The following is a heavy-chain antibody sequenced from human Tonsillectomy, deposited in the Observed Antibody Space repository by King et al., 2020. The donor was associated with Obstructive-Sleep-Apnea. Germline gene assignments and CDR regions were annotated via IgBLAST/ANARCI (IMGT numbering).Heavy chain of an antibody. J-gene: IGHJ4*02. CDR1: GFTFSSYA. CDR2: ISYDGSNK. V-gene: IGHV3-30-3*01. D-gene: IGHD3-22*01. CDR3: ARGTGVTYYYDSSGYYLSNYFDY. Sequence: VQLVESGGGVVQPGRSLRLSSAASGFTFSSYAMHWVRQAPGKGLEWVAVISYDGSNKYYADSVKGRFTISRDNSKNTLYLQMNSLRPEDTAVYYCARGTGVTYYYDSSGYYLSNYFDYWGQGTLVTVSS.